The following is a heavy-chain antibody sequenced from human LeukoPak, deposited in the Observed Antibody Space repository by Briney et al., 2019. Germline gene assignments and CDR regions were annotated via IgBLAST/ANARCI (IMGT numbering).Heavy chain of an antibody. J-gene: IGHJ3*02. Sequence: GGSLRLSCAASGFTFSSYSMNWVRQAPGKGLEWVSSISSSSSYIYYADSVKGRFTISRDNAKNSLHLQMNSLRDEDTAVYYCARGGFDALDIWGQGTMVTVSS. CDR2: ISSSSSYI. D-gene: IGHD3-16*01. CDR3: ARGGFDALDI. V-gene: IGHV3-21*01. CDR1: GFTFSSYS.